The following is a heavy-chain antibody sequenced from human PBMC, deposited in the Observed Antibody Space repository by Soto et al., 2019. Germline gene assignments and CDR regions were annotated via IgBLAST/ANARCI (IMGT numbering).Heavy chain of an antibody. Sequence: QVQLVQSGAEVKKPGSSVKVSCKASGGTFSSYTISWVRQAPGQGLEWMGRIIAILGIANHAQKFQGRVTITADKSTSTAYMELSSLRSEDSAVYYCAREKYYYGSGSYSASGPFDYWGQGTLVVVSS. D-gene: IGHD3-10*01. CDR3: AREKYYYGSGSYSASGPFDY. CDR1: GGTFSSYT. V-gene: IGHV1-69*08. J-gene: IGHJ4*02. CDR2: IIAILGIA.